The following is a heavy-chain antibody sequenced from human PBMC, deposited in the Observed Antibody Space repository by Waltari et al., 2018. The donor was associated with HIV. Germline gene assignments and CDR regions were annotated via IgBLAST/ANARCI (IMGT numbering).Heavy chain of an antibody. CDR2: IKSNTDGGTT. V-gene: IGHV3-15*01. Sequence: EVLLVESGGGLGKPGGSLRLSCAASGFTFSDAWMSWVRQAPGKGLECVGRIKSNTDGGTTDYAAPVKGRFTISRDDSKTTLYLEMNSLKTEDTAVYYCTTVGGGTRDYWGQGTLITVSS. CDR3: TTVGGGTRDY. CDR1: GFTFSDAW. J-gene: IGHJ4*02. D-gene: IGHD3-16*01.